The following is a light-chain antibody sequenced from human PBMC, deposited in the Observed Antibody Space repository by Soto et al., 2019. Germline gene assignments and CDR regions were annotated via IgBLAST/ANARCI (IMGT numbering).Light chain of an antibody. Sequence: IRMTQSPSSFSASTGDRVTITCRASLPISNYLAWYQQKPGKIPNLLIYAASTLQAGVPSRFSGPGTGKDFTFTISSPQPDDSGTYYCQQFYDLPITFGEGTRLAIK. J-gene: IGKJ5*01. V-gene: IGKV1-27*01. CDR1: LPISNY. CDR2: AAS. CDR3: QQFYDLPIT.